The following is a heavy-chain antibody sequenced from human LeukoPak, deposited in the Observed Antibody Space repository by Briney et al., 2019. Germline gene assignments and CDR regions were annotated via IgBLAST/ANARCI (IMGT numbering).Heavy chain of an antibody. CDR2: INHSGST. Sequence: PSETLSLTCGVYGGSFSGYYWSWIRQPPGKGLEWIGEINHSGSTNYNPSLKSRVTISVDTSKNQFSLKLSSVTAADTAVYYCARVGQLFRYYYMDVWGKGTTVTVSS. CDR3: ARVGQLFRYYYMDV. J-gene: IGHJ6*03. V-gene: IGHV4-34*01. CDR1: GGSFSGYY. D-gene: IGHD6-6*01.